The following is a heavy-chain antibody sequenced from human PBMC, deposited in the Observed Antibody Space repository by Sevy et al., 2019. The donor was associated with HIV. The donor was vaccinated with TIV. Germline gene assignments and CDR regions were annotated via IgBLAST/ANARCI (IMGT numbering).Heavy chain of an antibody. CDR2: ISGIGGST. V-gene: IGHV3-23*01. J-gene: IGHJ4*02. CDR3: AKAGTPYSSGGGF. Sequence: GGSLRLSCAASGFTFSSYAMSWVRQAPGKGLEWVSAISGIGGSTYYADSVKGRFTISRDNSKNTLYLQMNSLRAEDTAVYYCAKAGTPYSSGGGFWGQGTLVTVSS. CDR1: GFTFSSYA. D-gene: IGHD6-19*01.